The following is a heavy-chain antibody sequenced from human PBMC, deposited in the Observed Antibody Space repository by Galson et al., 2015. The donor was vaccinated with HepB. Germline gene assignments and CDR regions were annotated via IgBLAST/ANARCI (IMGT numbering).Heavy chain of an antibody. CDR1: GFTLSNYI. CDR2: ISGSGGSK. D-gene: IGHD6-13*01. J-gene: IGHJ6*02. Sequence: SLRLSCAASGFTLSNYIMSWVRQAPGKGLEWISGISGSGGSKYYADSVKGRFAISRDNSKHTLYLQMNSLRAEDTAVYYCAKVGQQLVRGLYYYYGMDVWGQGTTVTVSS. V-gene: IGHV3-23*01. CDR3: AKVGQQLVRGLYYYYGMDV.